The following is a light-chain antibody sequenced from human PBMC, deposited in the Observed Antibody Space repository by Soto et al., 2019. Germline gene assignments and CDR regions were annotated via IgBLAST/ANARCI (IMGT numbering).Light chain of an antibody. CDR2: AAS. CDR3: QQNAITPQWT. V-gene: IGKV1-39*01. CDR1: QSVSRS. Sequence: QLTQSPSSLSASVGDRVIITCRASQSVSRSLNWYQQKPGQPPKLLLYAASTLHSGVPSRFSGSGSGTEFTLTISSLQPEDFATHYCQQNAITPQWTLGQGTKVDIK. J-gene: IGKJ1*01.